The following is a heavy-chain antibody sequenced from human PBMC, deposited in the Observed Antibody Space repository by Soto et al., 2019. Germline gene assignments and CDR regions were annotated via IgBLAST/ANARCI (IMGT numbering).Heavy chain of an antibody. Sequence: QITVKESGLTLVKPTETLTLTCTFSGFSLSSIGMGVGWIRQPPGKALEWLALIYWDDDKRYSPSLSSRLTITKDPSKNEVDLTMTNIDPVDTATYYCARLTRGVYDSGRLWEKFDYWDQGTLVTVSS. CDR1: GFSLSSIGMG. CDR3: ARLTRGVYDSGRLWEKFDY. J-gene: IGHJ4*02. V-gene: IGHV2-5*02. CDR2: IYWDDDK. D-gene: IGHD5-12*01.